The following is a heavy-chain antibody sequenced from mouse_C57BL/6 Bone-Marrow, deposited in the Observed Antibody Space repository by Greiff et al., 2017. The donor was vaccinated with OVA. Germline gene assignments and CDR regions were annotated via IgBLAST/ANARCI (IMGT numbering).Heavy chain of an antibody. J-gene: IGHJ4*01. D-gene: IGHD1-1*01. CDR2: ISDGGSYT. CDR3: ASPYYFSYYAMDY. CDR1: GFTFSSYA. Sequence: EVHLVESGGGLVKPGWSLKLSCAASGFTFSSYAMSWVRQTPEKRLEWVATISDGGSYTYYPDNVKGRFTISRDNAKNNLYLQMSHLKSEDTAMYYCASPYYFSYYAMDYWGQGTSVTVSS. V-gene: IGHV5-4*01.